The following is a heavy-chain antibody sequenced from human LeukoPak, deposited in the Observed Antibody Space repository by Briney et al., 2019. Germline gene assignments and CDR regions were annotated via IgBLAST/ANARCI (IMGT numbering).Heavy chain of an antibody. D-gene: IGHD7-27*01. V-gene: IGHV4-59*01. CDR2: IYYSGGT. Sequence: SETLSLTCTVSGGSISSYYWSWIRQPPGKGLEWIGYIYYSGGTNYNPSLKSRVTISVDTSKNQFSLKLSSVTAADTAVYYCARSSLGTYYFDYWGQGTLVTVSS. J-gene: IGHJ4*02. CDR3: ARSSLGTYYFDY. CDR1: GGSISSYY.